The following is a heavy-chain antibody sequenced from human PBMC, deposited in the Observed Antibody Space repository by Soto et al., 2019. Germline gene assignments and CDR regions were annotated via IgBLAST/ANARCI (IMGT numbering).Heavy chain of an antibody. D-gene: IGHD5-18*01. CDR3: AKTLGPRRNIGYSSPVY. J-gene: IGHJ4*02. CDR1: GFTFSSYA. V-gene: IGHV3-23*01. Sequence: GGSLRLSCAASGFTFSSYAMSWVRQAPGKGLEWVAAICGGGSSKYYADSVKGRFTISRDNSKNTLYLQMNSLRAEDTAVYYCAKTLGPRRNIGYSSPVYWGQGTLVTVSS. CDR2: ICGGGSSK.